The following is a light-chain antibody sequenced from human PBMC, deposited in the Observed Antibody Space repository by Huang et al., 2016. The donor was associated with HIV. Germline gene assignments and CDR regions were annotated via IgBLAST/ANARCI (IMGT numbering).Light chain of an antibody. CDR2: DAS. CDR1: QTIGRS. V-gene: IGKV3-11*01. J-gene: IGKJ2*01. CDR3: QQRSNWLPYT. Sequence: EIVLTQSPATLSVSPGQRVTLSCRASQTIGRSLAWYQQRPGQAPRLLIYDASNRATGLPARFSGRGSGTDFTLTVSSLEPEDFAVYYCQQRSNWLPYTFGQGTKLEIK.